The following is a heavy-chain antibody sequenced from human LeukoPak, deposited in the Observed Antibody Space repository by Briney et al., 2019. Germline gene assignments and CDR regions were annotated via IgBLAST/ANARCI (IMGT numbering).Heavy chain of an antibody. CDR1: GGSFSGFY. J-gene: IGHJ4*02. CDR2: INHSGST. D-gene: IGHD6-19*01. Sequence: SETLSLTCAVYGGSFSGFYWSWIRQPPGKGLEWIGEINHSGSTNYNPSLKSRVTISVDTSKKQFSLTLKSVTDADTAVYYCARHPIKLRWSSGWYYFDYWGQGTLITVSS. V-gene: IGHV4-34*01. CDR3: ARHPIKLRWSSGWYYFDY.